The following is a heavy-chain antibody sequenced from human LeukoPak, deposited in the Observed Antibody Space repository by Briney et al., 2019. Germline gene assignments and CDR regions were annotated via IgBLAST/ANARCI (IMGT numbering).Heavy chain of an antibody. CDR2: ISTYNRNT. J-gene: IGHJ6*02. CDR3: ARGGGVVAATLDYYYGMDV. Sequence: ASVRVSCKASGYTSTSYGISWVRQAPGQGLEWMGWISTYNRNTNYAQKLQGRVTMTTDTSTSTAYMELRSLRSDDTAVYFCARGGGVVAATLDYYYGMDVWGQGTTVTVSS. D-gene: IGHD2-15*01. CDR1: GYTSTSYG. V-gene: IGHV1-18*01.